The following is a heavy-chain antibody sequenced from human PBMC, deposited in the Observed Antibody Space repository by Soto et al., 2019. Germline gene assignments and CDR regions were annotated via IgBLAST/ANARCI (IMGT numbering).Heavy chain of an antibody. V-gene: IGHV1-18*01. CDR1: GYLFISYG. Sequence: ASVKVSCKASGYLFISYGISWVRQAPGQGLEWMGRISAYNGNTNYAQNLQGRVTMTTDTSTSTAYMELRSLRSDDTAVYYCARDLDGSGSYYTDSWGPGTLVTVSS. J-gene: IGHJ4*02. CDR2: ISAYNGNT. CDR3: ARDLDGSGSYYTDS. D-gene: IGHD3-10*01.